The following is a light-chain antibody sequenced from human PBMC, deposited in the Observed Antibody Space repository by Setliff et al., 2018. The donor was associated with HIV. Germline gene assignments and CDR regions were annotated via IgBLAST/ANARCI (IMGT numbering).Light chain of an antibody. J-gene: IGLJ3*02. V-gene: IGLV8-61*01. CDR2: STN. CDR1: SGSVSTNHF. Sequence: QTVVTQEPSFSVSPGGTVTLTCGLTSGSVSTNHFPNWFQQTPGQAPRTLIYSTNRRSSGVPDRFPGSILGNKAALTITGAQTDDESHYYCVLYMGSGLWVFGGGTQRTVL. CDR3: VLYMGSGLWV.